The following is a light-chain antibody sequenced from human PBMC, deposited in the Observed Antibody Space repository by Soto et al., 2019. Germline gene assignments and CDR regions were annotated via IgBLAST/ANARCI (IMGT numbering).Light chain of an antibody. V-gene: IGLV2-14*01. CDR1: SSDIGAYNY. J-gene: IGLJ1*01. CDR3: RSYTSSSTYV. Sequence: QSVLTQPASVSGSPGQSITISCTGTSSDIGAYNYVSWNQQHPGKAPKLRIYEVSNRPSGVSNRFSASKSGNTASLTISGLQAEDEADYYCRSYTSSSTYVFGTGTKVT. CDR2: EVS.